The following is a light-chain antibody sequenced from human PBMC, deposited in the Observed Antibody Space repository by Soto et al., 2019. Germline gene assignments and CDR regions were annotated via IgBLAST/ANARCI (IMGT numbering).Light chain of an antibody. J-gene: IGLJ1*01. CDR3: VSYTSSTTYV. CDR1: SSDVGGSNF. V-gene: IGLV2-14*03. CDR2: DVA. Sequence: QSVLTQPASVSDSPGQSITISCTGTSSDVGGSNFVSWYQQHPGKPPKLIIYDVANRPSGVSNRFSGSKSGSTASLIISRLQTEDEADYYCVSYTSSTTYVFGTGTNVTDL.